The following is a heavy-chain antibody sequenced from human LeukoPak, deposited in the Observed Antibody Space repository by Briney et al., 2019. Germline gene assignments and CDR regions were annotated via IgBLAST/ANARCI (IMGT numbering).Heavy chain of an antibody. J-gene: IGHJ4*02. CDR2: INQEGRQK. CDR1: AFTFSSYW. CDR3: ERDPDLRRGFDGEGY. D-gene: IGHD3-10*01. Sequence: PGGSLTLSCAPSAFTFSSYWMSWVRQAPGKALEWVANINQEGRQKNYVDSVRGRFTIYRDNAKNSLYLQMNSLSAEDTAVYYCERDPDLRRGFDGEGYWGQGTLVTVSS. V-gene: IGHV3-7*05.